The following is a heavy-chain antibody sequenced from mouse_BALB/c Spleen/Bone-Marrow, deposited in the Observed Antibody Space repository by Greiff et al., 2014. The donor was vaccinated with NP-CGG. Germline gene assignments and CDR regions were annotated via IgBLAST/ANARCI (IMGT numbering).Heavy chain of an antibody. CDR3: ARSGERYGAMDY. J-gene: IGHJ4*01. D-gene: IGHD1-1*02. CDR1: GFTFNDFY. CDR2: ISNGGTYT. V-gene: IGHV5-4*02. Sequence: DVMLVESGGGLVKPGGSLKLSCAASGFTFNDFYMFWFRQTPEKRLEWVATISNGGTYTYYPDSVKGRFTISRDNAKNNLYLQMSSLKSEDTAMYYCARSGERYGAMDYWGQGTPVTVTS.